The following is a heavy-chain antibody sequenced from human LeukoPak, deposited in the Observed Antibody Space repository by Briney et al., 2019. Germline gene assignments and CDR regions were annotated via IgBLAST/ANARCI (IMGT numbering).Heavy chain of an antibody. D-gene: IGHD3-10*01. Sequence: GGSLRLSCAASGFTFSDYWMHWVRQAPGKGLVWVSRIDGDGSTTTYADSVKGRFTISRDNAKNSLYLQMNSLRAEDTAVYYCAREEYGSGSPMDVWGQGTTVTVSS. CDR2: IDGDGSTT. V-gene: IGHV3-74*01. CDR1: GFTFSDYW. CDR3: AREEYGSGSPMDV. J-gene: IGHJ6*02.